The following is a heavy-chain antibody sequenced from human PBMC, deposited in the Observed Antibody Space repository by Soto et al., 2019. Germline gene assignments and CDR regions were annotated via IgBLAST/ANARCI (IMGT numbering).Heavy chain of an antibody. D-gene: IGHD1-26*01. J-gene: IGHJ4*02. Sequence: QVQLVQSGAEVKKPGASVKVSCKASGYTFTSYYMHWVRQAPGQGLEWMGVINPSGDSTTYAQRFQGRVTMTRDTSTSTVYMELSSLRSEDTAVYYCARGGGSYSGDYWGQGTLVTVSS. CDR2: INPSGDST. CDR3: ARGGGSYSGDY. CDR1: GYTFTSYY. V-gene: IGHV1-46*01.